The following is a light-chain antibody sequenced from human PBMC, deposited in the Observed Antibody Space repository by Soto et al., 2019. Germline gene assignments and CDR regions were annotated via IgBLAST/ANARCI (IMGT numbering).Light chain of an antibody. CDR3: QQYNSYLWP. CDR1: QGISSY. CDR2: DAS. J-gene: IGKJ1*01. V-gene: IGKV1-8*01. Sequence: AIRMTQSPSSFSASTGDRVTITCRASQGISSYLAWYQQKPGKAPKLLIYDASSLESGVPSRFSGSGSGTEFALTISSLQPDDFATYYCQQYNSYLWPLGQGTKVDLK.